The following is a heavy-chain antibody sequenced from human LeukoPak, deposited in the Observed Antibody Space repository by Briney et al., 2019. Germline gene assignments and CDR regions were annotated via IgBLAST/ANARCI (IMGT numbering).Heavy chain of an antibody. V-gene: IGHV1-69*05. J-gene: IGHJ4*02. Sequence: SVKVSCKASGGTFSSYAISWVRQAPGQGLEWMGGIIPIFGTANYAQKFQGRVTITTDESTSTAYMELSSLRSEDTAVYYCARGLSAGGYSSYYFDYWGQGTLVTVSS. CDR1: GGTFSSYA. D-gene: IGHD5-18*01. CDR3: ARGLSAGGYSSYYFDY. CDR2: IIPIFGTA.